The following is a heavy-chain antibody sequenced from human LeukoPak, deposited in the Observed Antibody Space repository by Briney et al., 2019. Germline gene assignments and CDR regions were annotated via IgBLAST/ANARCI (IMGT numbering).Heavy chain of an antibody. CDR3: ASTMTPYYYYMDV. CDR2: INPNSGGT. Sequence: ASVKVSCKASGYTFTGYYMHWVRQAPGQGLEWMGWINPNSGGTNYAQKFQGRVTMTRGTSISTAYMELSRLRSDDTAVYYCASTMTPYYYYMDVWGKGTTVTISS. CDR1: GYTFTGYY. V-gene: IGHV1-2*02. J-gene: IGHJ6*03. D-gene: IGHD2-2*01.